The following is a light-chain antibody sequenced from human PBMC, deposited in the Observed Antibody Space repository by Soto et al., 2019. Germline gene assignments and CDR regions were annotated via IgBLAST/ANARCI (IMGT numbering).Light chain of an antibody. V-gene: IGLV2-14*01. CDR2: EVS. CDR1: SSDVGGYNY. Sequence: QSALTQPASVSGSPGQSITISCTGTSSDVGGYNYVSWYQQHPDKAPKLMIYEVSNRPSGVSNRFSGSKSGNTASLTISGAPAEDEADYYCTSYTTSSTHWVFGGGTKLTVL. CDR3: TSYTTSSTHWV. J-gene: IGLJ3*02.